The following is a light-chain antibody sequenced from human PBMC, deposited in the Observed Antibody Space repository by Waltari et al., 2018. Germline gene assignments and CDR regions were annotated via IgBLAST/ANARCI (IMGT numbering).Light chain of an antibody. CDR1: QAIVHNF. V-gene: IGKV3-20*01. CDR3: EQYDGSVLT. Sequence: IVLTQLPDTLSLSPGERATLSCRDSQAIVHNFLVWYQQKPGQSPRLLILGASKSATGVPDRFSGSGSETDFALTISRLEVEDFAVYYCEQYDGSVLTFGGGTKLEIK. CDR2: GAS. J-gene: IGKJ4*01.